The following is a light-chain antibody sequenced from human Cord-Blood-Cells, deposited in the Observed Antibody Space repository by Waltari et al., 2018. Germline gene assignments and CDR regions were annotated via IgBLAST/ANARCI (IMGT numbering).Light chain of an antibody. Sequence: QSALTQPASVSGSPGQSITISGTGTSSDVGRYKLVSWYQQHPGKAPKLMIYEGSKRPSGVSNRFSGSKSGNTASLTISGLQAEDEADYYCCSYAGSSTWVFGGGTKLTVL. CDR1: SSDVGRYKL. CDR3: CSYAGSSTWV. J-gene: IGLJ3*02. V-gene: IGLV2-23*01. CDR2: EGS.